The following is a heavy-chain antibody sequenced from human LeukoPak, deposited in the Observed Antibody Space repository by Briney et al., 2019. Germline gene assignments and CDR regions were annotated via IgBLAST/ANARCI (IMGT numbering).Heavy chain of an antibody. CDR2: IWYDGSNK. V-gene: IGHV3-33*08. CDR3: ARGDYYDFWSGYLFFDY. J-gene: IGHJ4*02. CDR1: GFTFSDYY. Sequence: GGSLRLSCAASGFTFSDYYMSWVRQAPGKGLEWVAVIWYDGSNKYYADSVKGRFTISRDNSKNTLYLQMNSLRAEDTAVYYCARGDYYDFWSGYLFFDYWGQGTLVTVSS. D-gene: IGHD3-3*01.